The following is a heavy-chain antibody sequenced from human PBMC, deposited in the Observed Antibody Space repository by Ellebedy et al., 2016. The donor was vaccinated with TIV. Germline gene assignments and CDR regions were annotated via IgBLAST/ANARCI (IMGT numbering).Heavy chain of an antibody. CDR3: ARDVRQQSTVTPPYYYYYYMDV. J-gene: IGHJ6*03. V-gene: IGHV3-21*01. CDR1: GFTFSSYS. D-gene: IGHD4-11*01. Sequence: GESLKISXAASGFTFSSYSMNWVRQAPGKGLEWVSSISSSSSYIYYADSVKGRFTISRDNAKNSLYLQMNSLRAEDTAVYNCARDVRQQSTVTPPYYYYYYMDVWGKGTTVTVSS. CDR2: ISSSSSYI.